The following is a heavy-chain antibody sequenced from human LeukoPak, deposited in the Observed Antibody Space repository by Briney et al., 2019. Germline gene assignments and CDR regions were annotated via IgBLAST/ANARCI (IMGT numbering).Heavy chain of an antibody. V-gene: IGHV1-58*02. CDR2: IVVGSGNT. D-gene: IGHD3-22*01. CDR1: GFTFTSSA. CDR3: AAAQPYYYDSSGYYYDWYFDL. J-gene: IGHJ2*01. Sequence: ASVKVSCKASGFTFTSSAMQWVRQARGQRVEWIGWIVVGSGNTNYAQKFQERVTITRDMSTSTAYMELSSLRSEDTAVYYCAAAQPYYYDSSGYYYDWYFDLWGRGTLVTVSS.